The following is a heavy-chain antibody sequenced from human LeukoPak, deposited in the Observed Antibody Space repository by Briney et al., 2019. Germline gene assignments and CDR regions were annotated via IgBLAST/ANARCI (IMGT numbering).Heavy chain of an antibody. CDR3: ARALRIVVVPAAMGLGY. D-gene: IGHD2-2*01. CDR2: INPNSGGT. Sequence: ASVKVSCKASGYTFTGYYMHWVRQAPEQGLEWMGWINPNSGGTNYAQKFQGRVTMTRDTSISTAYMELSRLRSDDTAVYYCARALRIVVVPAAMGLGYWGQGTLVTVSS. CDR1: GYTFTGYY. V-gene: IGHV1-2*02. J-gene: IGHJ4*02.